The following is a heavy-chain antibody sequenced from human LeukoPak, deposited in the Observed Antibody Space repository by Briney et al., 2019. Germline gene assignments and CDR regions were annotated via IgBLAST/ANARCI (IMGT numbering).Heavy chain of an antibody. Sequence: SETLSLTCTVSGGSISSYYWSWIRQPPGKGLEWIGYIYYSGSTNYNPSLKSRVTISVDTSKNQFSLKLSSVTAADTAVYYCARLQYYDILTGYQNWFDPWGQGTLVTASS. D-gene: IGHD3-9*01. V-gene: IGHV4-59*01. CDR1: GGSISSYY. CDR2: IYYSGST. CDR3: ARLQYYDILTGYQNWFDP. J-gene: IGHJ5*02.